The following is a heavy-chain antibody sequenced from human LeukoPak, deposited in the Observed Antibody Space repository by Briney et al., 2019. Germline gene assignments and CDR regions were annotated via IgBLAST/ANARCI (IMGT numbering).Heavy chain of an antibody. D-gene: IGHD3-9*01. CDR2: IKQDGSEK. J-gene: IGHJ5*02. V-gene: IGHV3-7*03. Sequence: GGSLRLSCAASGFTFSSYWMSWVRQAPGKGLEWVANIKQDGSEKYYVDSVKGRFTISRDNAKNSLYLQMNSLRAEDTAVYYCARDVGGGYDILTGYYRPFDPWGQGTLVTVSS. CDR3: ARDVGGGYDILTGYYRPFDP. CDR1: GFTFSSYW.